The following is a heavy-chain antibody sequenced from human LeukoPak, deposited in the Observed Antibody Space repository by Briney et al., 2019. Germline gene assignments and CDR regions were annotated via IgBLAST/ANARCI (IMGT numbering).Heavy chain of an antibody. CDR1: GYTFTSYD. Sequence: GASVKVSCKASGYTFTSYDINWVRQATGQGLEWMGWMNPNSGNTGYAQKFQGRVTMTRNTSISTAYMELSSLRSEDTAVYYCAAYYDILTDAFDIWGRGTMVAVSS. D-gene: IGHD3-9*01. V-gene: IGHV1-8*01. CDR2: MNPNSGNT. CDR3: AAYYDILTDAFDI. J-gene: IGHJ3*02.